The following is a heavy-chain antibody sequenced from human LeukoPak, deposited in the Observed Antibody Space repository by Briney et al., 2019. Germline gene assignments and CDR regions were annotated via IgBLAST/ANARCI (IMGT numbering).Heavy chain of an antibody. D-gene: IGHD2-2*01. Sequence: SETLSLTCTVSGGSISSYYWSWIRQPPGKGLEWIGYIYYSGSTNYNPSLKSRVTISVDTSKNQFSLKLSSVTAADTAVYYCARVSSWAMTYRERYYYYGMDVWGQGTTVTVSS. J-gene: IGHJ6*02. CDR2: IYYSGST. CDR3: ARVSSWAMTYRERYYYYGMDV. V-gene: IGHV4-59*12. CDR1: GGSISSYY.